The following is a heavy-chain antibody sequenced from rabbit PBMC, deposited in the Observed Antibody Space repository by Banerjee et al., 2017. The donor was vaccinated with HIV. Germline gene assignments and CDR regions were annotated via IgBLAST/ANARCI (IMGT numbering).Heavy chain of an antibody. CDR3: TRDPAYSTGSGSPIPYL. J-gene: IGHJ6*01. Sequence: QEQLVESGGGLVKPEGSLKLSCTASGFSFSSKAVMCWVRQAPGKGLEWIGIIDTGKGTTYYASWVNGRFTISSHNVQNTLYLRLNSLTVADTATYFCTRDPAYSTGSGSPIPYLWGPGTLVTVS. CDR2: IDTGKGTT. V-gene: IGHV1S47*01. D-gene: IGHD1-1*01. CDR1: GFSFSSKA.